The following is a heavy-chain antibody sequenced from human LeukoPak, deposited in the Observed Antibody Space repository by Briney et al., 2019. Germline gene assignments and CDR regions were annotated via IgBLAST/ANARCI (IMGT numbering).Heavy chain of an antibody. Sequence: SETLSLTCAVYGGSFSGYYWSWIRHPPGKGLEWIGEINHSGSTNYNPSLKSRVTISVDTTKNQFSLKLSSATAADTAVYYCASGYAFDYWGQGTLVTVSS. CDR1: GGSFSGYY. J-gene: IGHJ4*02. V-gene: IGHV4-34*01. CDR2: INHSGST. D-gene: IGHD3-16*01. CDR3: ASGYAFDY.